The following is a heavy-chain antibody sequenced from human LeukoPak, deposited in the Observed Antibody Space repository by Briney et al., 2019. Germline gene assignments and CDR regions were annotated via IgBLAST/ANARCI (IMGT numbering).Heavy chain of an antibody. CDR1: GFSFSSYW. D-gene: IGHD2-15*01. CDR2: IYSDGSST. Sequence: GGSLRLSCTASGFSFSSYWMHWVRQPPGKGLVWVSRIYSDGSSTSYADSVKGRFTISRDNAKNTLYLQMNSLRAEDTAVYYCARGGYCSGSTCYLRGTQATVDWFDPWGQGTLVTVSS. V-gene: IGHV3-74*01. CDR3: ARGGYCSGSTCYLRGTQATVDWFDP. J-gene: IGHJ5*02.